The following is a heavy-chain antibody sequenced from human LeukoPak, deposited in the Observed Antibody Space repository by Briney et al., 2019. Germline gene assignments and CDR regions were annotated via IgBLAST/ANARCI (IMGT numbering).Heavy chain of an antibody. CDR3: AKRDSSGYYGE. Sequence: SETLSLTCIVSGGSISRYYWSWIRQPPGRPLEWIGFISYSGSTNYNPSLKSRVTISLDTSKNQFSLKLTSVTAADTAVYFCAKRDSSGYYGEWGQGTLVTVSS. D-gene: IGHD3-22*01. CDR2: ISYSGST. CDR1: GGSISRYY. V-gene: IGHV4-59*01. J-gene: IGHJ4*02.